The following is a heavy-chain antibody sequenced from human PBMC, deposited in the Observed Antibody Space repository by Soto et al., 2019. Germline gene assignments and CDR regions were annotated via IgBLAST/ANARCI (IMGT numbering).Heavy chain of an antibody. V-gene: IGHV4-61*08. CDR3: AKNWNWGSLVH. CDR2: IYYSGST. CDR1: GGSISSGGYY. J-gene: IGHJ4*02. D-gene: IGHD7-27*01. Sequence: SETLSLTCTVSGGSISSGGYYWSWIRQHPGKGLEWIGYIYYSGSTNYNPSLKSRVTISVDTSKNHFSLKLSSVTAADTAVYYCAKNWNWGSLVHWGQGTLVTVSS.